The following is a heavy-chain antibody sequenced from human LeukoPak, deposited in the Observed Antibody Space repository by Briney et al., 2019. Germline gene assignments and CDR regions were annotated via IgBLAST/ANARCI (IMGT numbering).Heavy chain of an antibody. CDR1: GFTFSSYA. V-gene: IGHV4-59*01. CDR2: IYYSGST. J-gene: IGHJ6*03. Sequence: PGGSLRLSCAASGFTFSSYAMSWVRQAPGKGLEWIGYIYYSGSTNYNPSLKSRVTISVDTSKNQFSLKLSSVTAADTAVYYCARERVGSGGSFAYYMDVWGKGTTVTISS. CDR3: ARERVGSGGSFAYYMDV. D-gene: IGHD2-15*01.